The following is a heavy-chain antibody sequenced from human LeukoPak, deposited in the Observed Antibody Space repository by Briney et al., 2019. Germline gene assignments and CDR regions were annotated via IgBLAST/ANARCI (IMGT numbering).Heavy chain of an antibody. V-gene: IGHV3-30*02. D-gene: IGHD5-24*01. CDR3: AKIRDGYNWTPRDY. J-gene: IGHJ4*02. Sequence: PGGSLRLSCAASGFTFSSYGMHWVRQAPGKGLESVAFIRYDGSNKYYADSVKGRFTISRDNSKNTLYLQMNSLRAEYTAVYYCAKIRDGYNWTPRDYWGQGTLVTVSS. CDR1: GFTFSSYG. CDR2: IRYDGSNK.